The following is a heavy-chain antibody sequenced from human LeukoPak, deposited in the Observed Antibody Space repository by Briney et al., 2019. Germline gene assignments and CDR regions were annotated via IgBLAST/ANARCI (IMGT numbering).Heavy chain of an antibody. V-gene: IGHV4-61*02. CDR1: GDSISSGDYY. Sequence: PSQTLSLTCTVSGDSISSGDYYWSWIRQPAGKGLEWIGRISSSGSTDYNPSLKSRVTISVDTSKNQFSLKLSSVTAADTAVYFCARGPYSYDSSGAFDIWGQGTMVTVSS. D-gene: IGHD3-22*01. J-gene: IGHJ3*02. CDR3: ARGPYSYDSSGAFDI. CDR2: ISSSGST.